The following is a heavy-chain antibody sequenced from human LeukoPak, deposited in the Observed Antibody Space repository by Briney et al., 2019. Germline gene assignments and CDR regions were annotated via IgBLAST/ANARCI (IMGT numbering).Heavy chain of an antibody. D-gene: IGHD6-19*01. CDR3: ARGLSSGWYNWFDP. CDR2: MNPNSGNT. CDR1: GYTFTSYD. Sequence: ASVKVSCKASGYTFTSYDINWARQATGQGLEWMGWMNPNSGNTGYAQKFQGRVTITRNTSISTAYMELSSLRSEDTAVYYCARGLSSGWYNWFDPWGQGTLVTVSS. V-gene: IGHV1-8*03. J-gene: IGHJ5*02.